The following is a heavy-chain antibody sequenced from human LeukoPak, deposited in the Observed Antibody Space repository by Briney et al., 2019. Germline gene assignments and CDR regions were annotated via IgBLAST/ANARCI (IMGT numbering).Heavy chain of an antibody. V-gene: IGHV3-21*01. J-gene: IGHJ4*02. CDR1: GFVFSTSS. Sequence: PGGSPRLSCSASGFVFSTSSMKWFRQAPGKALEWVSAISGTSVHIYYADSVKGRFTISRDNVKESLYLHMNSLRAEDTAVYYCASGTIVGARGADNWGQGTLVTVSS. CDR2: ISGTSVHI. CDR3: ASGTIVGARGADN. D-gene: IGHD1-26*01.